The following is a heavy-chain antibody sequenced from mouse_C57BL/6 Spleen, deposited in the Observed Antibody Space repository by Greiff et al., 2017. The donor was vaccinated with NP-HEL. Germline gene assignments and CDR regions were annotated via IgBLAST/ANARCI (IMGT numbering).Heavy chain of an antibody. CDR3: ARSDSNDYFDY. D-gene: IGHD2-5*01. J-gene: IGHJ2*01. CDR1: GYTFTSYW. V-gene: IGHV1-69*01. CDR2: IDPSDSYT. Sequence: QVQLKQPGAELVMPGASVKLSCKASGYTFTSYWMHWVKQRPGQGLEWIGEIDPSDSYTNYNQKFKGKSTLTVDKSSSTAYMQLSSLTSEDSAVYYCARSDSNDYFDYWGQGTTLTVSS.